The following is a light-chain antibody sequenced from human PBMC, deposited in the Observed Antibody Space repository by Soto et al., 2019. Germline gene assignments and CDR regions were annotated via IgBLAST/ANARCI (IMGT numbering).Light chain of an antibody. CDR3: QQVDSYPRT. V-gene: IGKV1-9*01. CDR1: QGVSSY. J-gene: IGKJ4*02. Sequence: IQLTQSPSSLSASAGDRVTVTCRASQGVSSYLVWYQQKRGQAPTVLIYASSTLHTGIPSRFSGSGSGTEFSLTISSLHPEDVATYYCQQVDSYPRTFGEGTKVDIK. CDR2: ASS.